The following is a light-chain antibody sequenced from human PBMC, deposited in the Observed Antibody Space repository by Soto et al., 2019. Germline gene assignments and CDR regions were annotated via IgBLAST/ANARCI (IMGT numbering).Light chain of an antibody. Sequence: QSALTQPPSASGSPGQSVTISCTGTSSDVGAYNYVSWYQQHPGKAPKLMIYEVSKRPSGVPDRFSGSKSGNTASLTVSGLQAEDEADYYCQSYDPSLSAVVFGGGTKLTVL. J-gene: IGLJ2*01. CDR1: SSDVGAYNY. CDR3: QSYDPSLSAVV. CDR2: EVS. V-gene: IGLV2-8*01.